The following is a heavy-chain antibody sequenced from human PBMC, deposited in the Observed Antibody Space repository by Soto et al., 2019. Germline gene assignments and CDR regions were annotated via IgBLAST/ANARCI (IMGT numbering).Heavy chain of an antibody. J-gene: IGHJ5*02. CDR2: INAGNGNT. Sequence: QVQLVQSGAEVKKPGASVKVSCKASGYTFTSYAMHWVRQAPGQRLEWMGWINAGNGNTKYSQKFQGRVTITRDTSASTAYMELSSLRSEDTAVYYCARMSAVAGTFRGWFDPWGQGTLVTVSS. D-gene: IGHD6-19*01. V-gene: IGHV1-3*01. CDR3: ARMSAVAGTFRGWFDP. CDR1: GYTFTSYA.